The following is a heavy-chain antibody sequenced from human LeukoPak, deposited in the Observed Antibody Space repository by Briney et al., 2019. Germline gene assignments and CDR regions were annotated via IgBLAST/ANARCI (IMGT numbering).Heavy chain of an antibody. V-gene: IGHV3-74*01. CDR1: GFTFSSYW. CDR2: INSDGRST. CDR3: ARGGYYGSVSYYYNWFDP. J-gene: IGHJ5*02. D-gene: IGHD3-10*01. Sequence: GGSLRLSCAASGFTFSSYWMHWVRQAPGKGLVWVSRINSDGRSTSYADTVQGRVTISRDNATNTLYLQMNSLRAEDTAVYYCARGGYYGSVSYYYNWFDPWGQGTLVTVSS.